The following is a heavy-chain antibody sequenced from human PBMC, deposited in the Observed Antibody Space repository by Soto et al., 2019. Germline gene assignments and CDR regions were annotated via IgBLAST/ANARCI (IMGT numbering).Heavy chain of an antibody. CDR2: ISGRGSTI. CDR3: AIWRPGIAVAGTEWFDP. J-gene: IGHJ5*02. V-gene: IGHV3-48*02. CDR1: GFTFRSYR. Sequence: PGGSLRLSCAASGFTFRSYRMNWVRQAPGKGLEWVSYISGRGSTIYYADSVKGRFTISRDNAKNSLYLQINSLRDEDTAVYFFAIWRPGIAVAGTEWFDPWGQGTLVTVSS. D-gene: IGHD6-19*01.